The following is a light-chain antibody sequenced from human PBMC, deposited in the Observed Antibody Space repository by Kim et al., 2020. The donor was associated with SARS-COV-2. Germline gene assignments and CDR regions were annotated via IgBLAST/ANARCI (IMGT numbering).Light chain of an antibody. Sequence: DVVMTQSPDSLALSLGERATINCKSSQSILYSSNNKNYLAWFQQKPGQPPRLLIYWASTRESGVPDCFSGSGSGTDFTLTISSLQAEDVAVYYCQQYYSTPYAFGQGTKLEIK. V-gene: IGKV4-1*01. CDR1: QSILYSSNNKNY. CDR2: WAS. CDR3: QQYYSTPYA. J-gene: IGKJ2*01.